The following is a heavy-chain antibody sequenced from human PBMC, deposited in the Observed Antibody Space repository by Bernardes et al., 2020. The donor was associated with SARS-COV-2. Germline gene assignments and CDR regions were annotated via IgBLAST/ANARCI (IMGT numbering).Heavy chain of an antibody. CDR3: ATARRYSDYGHHDAFDI. CDR1: GYIFTGYY. V-gene: IGHV1-2*02. J-gene: IGHJ3*02. Sequence: ASLKVSCKGSGYIFTGYYIHWVRQAPGQGLEWMGWINPDRGGTNYAQKFQGRVTMTRDTSISTAYMELSRLRFDDTAVYYCATARRYSDYGHHDAFDIWGQGTMVTVPS. CDR2: INPDRGGT. D-gene: IGHD5-12*01.